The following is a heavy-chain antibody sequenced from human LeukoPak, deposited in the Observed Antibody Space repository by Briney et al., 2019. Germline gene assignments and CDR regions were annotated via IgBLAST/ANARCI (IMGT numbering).Heavy chain of an antibody. CDR2: ISAYNGNT. CDR3: ARDPALMAVSGNDAFDI. V-gene: IGHV1-18*01. D-gene: IGHD6-19*01. CDR1: GYTFTSYA. J-gene: IGHJ3*02. Sequence: GASVKVSCEASGYTFTSYAITWVRQAPGQGLEWMGWISAYNGNTNYAQKLQGRVTMTTDTSTSTAYMELRSLRSDDTAVYYCARDPALMAVSGNDAFDIWGQGTMVTVSS.